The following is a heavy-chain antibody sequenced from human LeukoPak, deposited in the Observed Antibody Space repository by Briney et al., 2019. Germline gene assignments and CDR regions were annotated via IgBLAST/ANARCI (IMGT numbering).Heavy chain of an antibody. J-gene: IGHJ6*02. CDR1: GYKFSNYW. D-gene: IGHD3-10*01. Sequence: GESLKISCKGFGYKFSNYWIAWLRQIPGKGLEWMGIIYAGDSETKYSPSFQCQVIISADKSISTAYLQWSSLKASDTAMYYCARTYCNRVPCDQGGYYHGLDVWGQGTTVAVS. CDR2: IYAGDSET. V-gene: IGHV5-51*01. CDR3: ARTYCNRVPCDQGGYYHGLDV.